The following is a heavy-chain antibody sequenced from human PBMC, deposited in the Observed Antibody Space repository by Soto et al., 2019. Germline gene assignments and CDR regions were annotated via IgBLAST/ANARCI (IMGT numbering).Heavy chain of an antibody. V-gene: IGHV3-21*01. D-gene: IGHD3-9*01. Sequence: SGGSLRLSCAASGFTFSSYSMNWVRQAPGKGLEWVSSISSRSSYIYYADSVKGRFTIFRDNAKNSLYLQMNSLRAEDTAVYYCASGPLRYFACLSMSGGHMDVWGQGTTVTVSS. CDR3: ASGPLRYFACLSMSGGHMDV. CDR1: GFTFSSYS. CDR2: ISSRSSYI. J-gene: IGHJ6*02.